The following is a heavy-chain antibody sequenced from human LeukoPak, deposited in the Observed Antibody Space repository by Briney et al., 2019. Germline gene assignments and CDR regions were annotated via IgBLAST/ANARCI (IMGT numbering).Heavy chain of an antibody. CDR2: IKSKTDGGTT. J-gene: IGHJ5*02. D-gene: IGHD2-21*02. CDR3: TRDPQVTAIRDNWFDP. Sequence: PGGSLRLSCAASGFTFSNAWMSWVRQAPGKGLEWVGRIKSKTDGGTTDYAAPVKGRFTISRDDSKSIAYLQMNSLKTEDTAVYYCTRDPQVTAIRDNWFDPWGQGTLVTVSS. CDR1: GFTFSNAW. V-gene: IGHV3-15*01.